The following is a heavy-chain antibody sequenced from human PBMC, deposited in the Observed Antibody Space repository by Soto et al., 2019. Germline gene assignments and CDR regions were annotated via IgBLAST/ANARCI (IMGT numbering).Heavy chain of an antibody. CDR2: IIPIFGTA. CDR1: GGTFSSYA. CDR3: ARTCSSTSCYGGFGWYNP. D-gene: IGHD2-2*01. V-gene: IGHV1-69*13. J-gene: IGHJ5*02. Sequence: ASVKVSCKASGGTFSSYAISWVRRAPGQGLEWKGGIIPIFGTANYAQKFQGRVTITADESTSTAYMEGSSLRSEATAVYYCARTCSSTSCYGGFGWYNPLGQG.